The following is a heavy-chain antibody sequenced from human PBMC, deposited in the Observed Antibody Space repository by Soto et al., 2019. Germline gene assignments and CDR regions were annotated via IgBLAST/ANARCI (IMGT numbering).Heavy chain of an antibody. V-gene: IGHV4-30-4*01. CDR1: GGSISSGDYY. CDR3: ARVYSYRSYARVHFDY. CDR2: IYYSGST. D-gene: IGHD2-2*01. Sequence: QVQLQESGPGLVKPSQTLSLTCTVSGGSISSGDYYWSWIRQPPGKGLEWIGYIYYSGSTYYNPSLKSRVTISGDPSKNQFSLKLSSVTAADTAVYYCARVYSYRSYARVHFDYWGQGTLVTVSS. J-gene: IGHJ4*02.